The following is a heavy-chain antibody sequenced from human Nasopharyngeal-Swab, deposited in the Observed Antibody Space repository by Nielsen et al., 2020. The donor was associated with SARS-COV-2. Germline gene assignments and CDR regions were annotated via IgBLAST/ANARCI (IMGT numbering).Heavy chain of an antibody. Sequence: GESLKISCAASGFTFSSYAMSWVRQAPGKGLEWVSAISGSGGSTYYADSVKGRFTISRDNSKNTLYLQMNSLRAEDTAVYYCAKGMVYDFWSGYSFDYWGQGTLVTVSS. CDR3: AKGMVYDFWSGYSFDY. CDR1: GFTFSSYA. D-gene: IGHD3-3*01. J-gene: IGHJ4*02. CDR2: ISGSGGST. V-gene: IGHV3-23*01.